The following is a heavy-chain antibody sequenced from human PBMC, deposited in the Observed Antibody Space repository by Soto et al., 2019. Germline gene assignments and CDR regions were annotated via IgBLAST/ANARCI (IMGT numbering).Heavy chain of an antibody. CDR1: GGSITSYY. D-gene: IGHD3-10*01. CDR2: IYYTGST. Sequence: QVQLQESGPGLVKPSETLSLTCTVSGGSITSYYWSWIRQPPGKGLEWLGYIYYTGSTTYNPSLKSRVTISLDTSKNQFSLKLNSVTAADRAVYYCARHAFGSGFYYGMDVWGQGTTVTVSS. V-gene: IGHV4-59*08. J-gene: IGHJ6*02. CDR3: ARHAFGSGFYYGMDV.